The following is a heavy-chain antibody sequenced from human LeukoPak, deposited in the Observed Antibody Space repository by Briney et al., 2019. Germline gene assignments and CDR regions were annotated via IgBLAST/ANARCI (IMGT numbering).Heavy chain of an antibody. J-gene: IGHJ4*02. V-gene: IGHV3-48*03. CDR2: ISSSGSTI. Sequence: GGSLRLSCAASGFTFSSYEMNWVRQAPGKGLEWVSYISSSGSTIYYADSVKGRFTISRDNSKNTLYLQMNSLRAEDTAVYYCAKGAYCSSTSCYAGLYFDYWGQGTLVTVSS. CDR1: GFTFSSYE. CDR3: AKGAYCSSTSCYAGLYFDY. D-gene: IGHD2-2*01.